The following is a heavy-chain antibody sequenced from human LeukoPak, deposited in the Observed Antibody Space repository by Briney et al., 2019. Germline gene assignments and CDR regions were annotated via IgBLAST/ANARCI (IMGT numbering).Heavy chain of an antibody. Sequence: SETLSLTCTISGGSVSDYYWSWIRQSPGKGLEWIGYIYHTGSTSYSPSLKSRVTISADTSKNQFSLKLSSVTAADTAVYYCASTTVTTLASDYWGQGTLVTVSS. J-gene: IGHJ4*02. V-gene: IGHV4-59*02. CDR1: GGSVSDYY. CDR2: IYHTGST. CDR3: ASTTVTTLASDY. D-gene: IGHD4-17*01.